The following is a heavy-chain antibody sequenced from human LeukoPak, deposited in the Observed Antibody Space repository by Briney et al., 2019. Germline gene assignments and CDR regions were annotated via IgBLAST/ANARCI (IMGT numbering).Heavy chain of an antibody. V-gene: IGHV4-34*01. CDR2: IIHSGST. CDR1: GGSFSGYY. J-gene: IGHJ6*03. CDR3: ARGSKGSSARGYYYMDV. D-gene: IGHD6-6*01. Sequence: SETLSLTCAVYGGSFSGYYWSWIRQPPGKGLEWIGEIIHSGSTNYNPSLKSRVTISVDTSKNQFSLELSSVTAADTAVYYCARGSKGSSARGYYYMDVWGKGTTVTVSS.